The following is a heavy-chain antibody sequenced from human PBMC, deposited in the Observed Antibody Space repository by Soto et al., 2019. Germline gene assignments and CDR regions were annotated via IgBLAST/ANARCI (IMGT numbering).Heavy chain of an antibody. Sequence: SGPTLVKPTQTLTLTCTFSGFSLSTSGMCVSWIRQPPGKALEWLARIDWDDDKYYSTSLKTRLTISKDTSKNQVVLTMTNMDPVDTATYYCARIVPLPTTVTSTLNYYYYYMDVWGKGTTVTVSS. D-gene: IGHD4-4*01. CDR2: IDWDDDK. CDR1: GFSLSTSGMC. CDR3: ARIVPLPTTVTSTLNYYYYYMDV. V-gene: IGHV2-70*11. J-gene: IGHJ6*03.